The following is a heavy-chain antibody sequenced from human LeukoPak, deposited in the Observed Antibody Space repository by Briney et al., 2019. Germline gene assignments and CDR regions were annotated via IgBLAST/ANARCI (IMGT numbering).Heavy chain of an antibody. CDR1: GFTFDDYA. CDR3: AKGRSEYSSSSPVRPFDD. Sequence: GGSLTLSCAASGFTFDDYAMHWVRQAPGKGLEWVSGISWNSGSIGYADSVKGRFTISRNNAKNSLYLQMNSLRAEDTALYYCAKGRSEYSSSSPVRPFDDWGQGTLVTASS. J-gene: IGHJ4*02. D-gene: IGHD6-6*01. CDR2: ISWNSGSI. V-gene: IGHV3-9*01.